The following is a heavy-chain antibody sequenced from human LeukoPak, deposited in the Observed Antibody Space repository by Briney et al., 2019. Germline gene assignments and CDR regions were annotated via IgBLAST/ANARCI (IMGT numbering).Heavy chain of an antibody. D-gene: IGHD6-19*01. CDR3: ARHLGSGWYGAFDI. Sequence: SETLSLTCAVSGYSISSGYYWGWIRQPPGKGLEWIESIYHSGSTYYNPSLKSRVTISVDTSKNQFSLKLSSVTAADTAVYYCARHLGSGWYGAFDIWGQGTMVTVSS. V-gene: IGHV4-38-2*01. J-gene: IGHJ3*02. CDR2: IYHSGST. CDR1: GYSISSGYY.